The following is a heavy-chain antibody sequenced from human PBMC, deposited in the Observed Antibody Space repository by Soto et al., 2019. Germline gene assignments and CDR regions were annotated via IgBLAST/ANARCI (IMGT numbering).Heavy chain of an antibody. V-gene: IGHV1-18*01. D-gene: IGHD3-10*01. CDR1: DYTFANYG. Sequence: ASVKVSCKASDYTFANYGITWVRQAPGQGLEWMGWISAYNGYINYAQKIEGRVTMTTDTSTSTAYMELGSLRSDDTAVYYCARVGSGDAFDIWGQGTMVTVSS. CDR3: ARVGSGDAFDI. CDR2: ISAYNGYI. J-gene: IGHJ3*02.